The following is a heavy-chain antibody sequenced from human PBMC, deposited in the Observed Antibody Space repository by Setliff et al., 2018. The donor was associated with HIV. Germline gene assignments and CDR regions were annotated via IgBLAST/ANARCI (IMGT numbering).Heavy chain of an antibody. CDR1: GFTFRNYN. V-gene: IGHV3-21*01. D-gene: IGHD3-9*01. Sequence: GGSLRLSCAASGFTFRNYNFNWVRQAPGRGLEWVSSISIGSGAAIYYAESVQGRFTVSRDNSKNSLYLQMNSLRAEDTAVYYCAKNDILTGYYKGVDYWGQGTLVTVSS. J-gene: IGHJ4*02. CDR2: ISIGSGAAI. CDR3: AKNDILTGYYKGVDY.